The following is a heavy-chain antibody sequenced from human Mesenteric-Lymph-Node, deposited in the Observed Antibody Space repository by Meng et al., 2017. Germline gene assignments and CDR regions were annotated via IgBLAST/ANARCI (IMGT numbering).Heavy chain of an antibody. CDR3: ARGQRSYSGSYPEWFDP. CDR1: GGSLRDSC. Sequence: GQLQPGRGGVFEPSEALSLPCAVHGGSLRDSCCHWIRQPPGKGLEWIGCIYYSGSTYYNPSLKGRVTISVDTSKNQFSLNLSSVTAADTAVYYCARGQRSYSGSYPEWFDPWGQGTLVTVSS. D-gene: IGHD1-26*01. CDR2: IYYSGST. V-gene: IGHV4-34*02. J-gene: IGHJ5*02.